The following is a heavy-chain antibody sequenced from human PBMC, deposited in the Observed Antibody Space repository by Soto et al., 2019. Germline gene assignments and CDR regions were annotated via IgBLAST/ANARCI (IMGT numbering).Heavy chain of an antibody. D-gene: IGHD2-21*02. CDR3: ARDRWGPPDY. Sequence: QVQLVQSGAEVKNPGASVKVSCKASGYTFASHYIHWVRQAPGQGLEWMGIINPSGGTATYTQNFQGRVTMTTDTTTNPVFMEMNTLKTDDTAVYYCARDRWGPPDYWGQGTLVTVSS. V-gene: IGHV1-46*01. CDR2: INPSGGTA. J-gene: IGHJ4*02. CDR1: GYTFASHY.